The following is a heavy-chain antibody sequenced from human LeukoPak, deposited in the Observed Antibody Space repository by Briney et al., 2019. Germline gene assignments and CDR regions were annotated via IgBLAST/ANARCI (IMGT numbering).Heavy chain of an antibody. D-gene: IGHD6-13*01. CDR1: GFTFSNAW. CDR2: IKSKTDGGTT. CDR3: TTSREYSSSWLLDY. V-gene: IGHV3-15*01. Sequence: GGSLRLSCAASGFTFSNAWMSWVRQAPGKELEWVGRIKSKTDGGTTDYAAPVKGRFTISRDDSKNTLYLQMNSLKTEDTAVYYCTTSREYSSSWLLDYWGQGTLVTVSS. J-gene: IGHJ4*02.